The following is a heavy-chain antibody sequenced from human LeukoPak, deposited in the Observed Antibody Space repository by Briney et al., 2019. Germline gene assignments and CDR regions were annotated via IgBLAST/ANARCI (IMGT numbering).Heavy chain of an antibody. D-gene: IGHD3-9*01. V-gene: IGHV4-4*07. J-gene: IGHJ6*02. CDR1: GGSISSYY. CDR2: IYTSGST. Sequence: SETLFLTCTVSGGSISSYYWSWIRQPAGKGLEWIGRIYTSGSTNYNPSLKSRVTMSVDTSKNQFSLKLSSVTAADTAVYYCARVRDYDILAGYYYYGMDVWGQGTTATVSS. CDR3: ARVRDYDILAGYYYYGMDV.